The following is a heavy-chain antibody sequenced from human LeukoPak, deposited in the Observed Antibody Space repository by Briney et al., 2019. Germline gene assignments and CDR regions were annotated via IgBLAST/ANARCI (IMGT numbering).Heavy chain of an antibody. D-gene: IGHD3-3*01. Sequence: GGSLRLSCAASGFTFDDYAMHWVRQAPGKGLEWVSGISWSSGSIGYADSVKGRFTISRDNAKNSLYLQMNSLRAEDTALYYCAKFDYDFWSGYPDDAFDIWGQGTMVTVSS. CDR1: GFTFDDYA. V-gene: IGHV3-9*01. CDR3: AKFDYDFWSGYPDDAFDI. CDR2: ISWSSGSI. J-gene: IGHJ3*02.